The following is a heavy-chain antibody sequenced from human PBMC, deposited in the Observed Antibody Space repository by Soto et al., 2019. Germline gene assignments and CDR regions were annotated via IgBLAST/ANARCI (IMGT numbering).Heavy chain of an antibody. CDR2: IYPGDSDT. D-gene: IGHD3-22*01. CDR1: GCSFTSYW. J-gene: IGHJ3*02. Sequence: PGESLKISCKGSGCSFTSYWIGWVRQMPGKGLEWMGIIYPGDSDTRYSPSFQGQVTISADKSISTAYLQWSSLKASGTAMYYCARPPGSSGCPDRGAFDIWGQGTMVTVSS. CDR3: ARPPGSSGCPDRGAFDI. V-gene: IGHV5-51*01.